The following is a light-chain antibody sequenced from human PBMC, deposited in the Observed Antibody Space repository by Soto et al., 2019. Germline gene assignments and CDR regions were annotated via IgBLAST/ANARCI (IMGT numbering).Light chain of an antibody. CDR2: DAS. CDR3: QQRYNWPLT. J-gene: IGKJ1*01. Sequence: EIVLTQSPATLSLSPGERATLSCRASKSVSSYLAWYQQKFGQAPRLLIYDASNRATGIPARFSGSGSGTDFTLTISSLEPEDFAFYYCQQRYNWPLTFVQGTKVEIK. CDR1: KSVSSY. V-gene: IGKV3-11*01.